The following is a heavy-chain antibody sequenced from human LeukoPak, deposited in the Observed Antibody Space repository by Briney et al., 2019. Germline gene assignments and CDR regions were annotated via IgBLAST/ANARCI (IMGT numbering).Heavy chain of an antibody. D-gene: IGHD3-9*01. Sequence: ASETLSLTCTVSGYSISSGYYWGWIRQPPGKGLEWIGSIYHSGSTYYNPSLKSRVTISVDTSKNQFSLKLSSVTAADTAVYYCAREGVDNAFDIWGQGTMVTVSS. CDR3: AREGVDNAFDI. J-gene: IGHJ3*02. CDR1: GYSISSGYY. V-gene: IGHV4-38-2*02. CDR2: IYHSGST.